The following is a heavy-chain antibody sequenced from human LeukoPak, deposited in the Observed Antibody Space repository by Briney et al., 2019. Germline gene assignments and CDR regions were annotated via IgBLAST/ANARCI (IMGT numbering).Heavy chain of an antibody. V-gene: IGHV4-30-4*01. D-gene: IGHD2-2*01. J-gene: IGHJ4*02. CDR2: IYYSGST. Sequence: SETLSLTCTVSGGSISSGDYYWSWIRQPPGKGLEWIGYIYYSGSTYYNPSLKSRVTISVDTSKNQFSLKLSSVTAADTAVYYCARAHTPVPFDYWGQGTLVTVSS. CDR1: GGSISSGDYY. CDR3: ARAHTPVPFDY.